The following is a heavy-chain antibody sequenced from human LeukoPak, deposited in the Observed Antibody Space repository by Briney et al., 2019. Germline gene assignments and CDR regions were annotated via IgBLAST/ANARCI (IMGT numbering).Heavy chain of an antibody. CDR3: AKEGEEMADAFDI. V-gene: IGHV3-30*18. Sequence: PGGSLRLSCAASGFTFSSYGMHWVRQAPGKGLEWVAAISYDGSNKYYADSVKGRFTISRDNSKNTLYLQMNSLRAEDTAVYYCAKEGEEMADAFDIWGQGTMVTVSS. CDR2: ISYDGSNK. D-gene: IGHD5-24*01. CDR1: GFTFSSYG. J-gene: IGHJ3*02.